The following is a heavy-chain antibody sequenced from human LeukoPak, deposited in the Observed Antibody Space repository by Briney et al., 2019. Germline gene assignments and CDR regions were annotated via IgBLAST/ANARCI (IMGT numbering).Heavy chain of an antibody. CDR2: ISSSSSYI. V-gene: IGHV3-21*01. CDR1: GFTFSSYS. D-gene: IGHD3-16*01. CDR3: ARETPGEDWFDP. J-gene: IGHJ5*02. Sequence: GGSLRLSCAASGFTFSSYSMNWVRQAPGKGLEWVSSISSSSSYIYYADSVKGRFTISRDNAKNSLYLQMNSLRAEDTAVYYCARETPGEDWFDPWGQGTLVTVSS.